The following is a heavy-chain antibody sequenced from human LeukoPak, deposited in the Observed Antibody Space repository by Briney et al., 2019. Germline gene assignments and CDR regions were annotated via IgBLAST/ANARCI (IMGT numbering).Heavy chain of an antibody. J-gene: IGHJ3*02. CDR1: GFTFTNYG. CDR2: ISGRDGNT. Sequence: GRSLRLSCAASGFTFTNYGFHWVRQAPGKGLEWVSSISGRDGNTYYGDSVKGRFTISRDNSKSTLYLQMNSLRVEDTALYYCARIMSASGSHRAFDIWGQGTMVAVSS. D-gene: IGHD3-10*01. V-gene: IGHV3-23*01. CDR3: ARIMSASGSHRAFDI.